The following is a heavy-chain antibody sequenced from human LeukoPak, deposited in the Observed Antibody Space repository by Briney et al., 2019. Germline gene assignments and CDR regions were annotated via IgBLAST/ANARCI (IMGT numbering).Heavy chain of an antibody. J-gene: IGHJ4*02. D-gene: IGHD2-15*01. CDR1: GFTFSTYW. V-gene: IGHV3-7*03. CDR3: AKRGSNKYFDY. Sequence: GGSLRLSCSASGFTFSTYWMSWVRQAPGKGLEWVANMRRDGNEIYYLDSVRGRFTISRDNSKNTLYLQMSSLRAEDTAVYYCAKRGSNKYFDYWGQGTLVTVSS. CDR2: MRRDGNEI.